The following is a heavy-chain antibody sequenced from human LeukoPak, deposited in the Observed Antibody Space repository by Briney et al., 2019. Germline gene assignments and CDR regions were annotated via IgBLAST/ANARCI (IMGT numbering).Heavy chain of an antibody. D-gene: IGHD2-15*01. CDR3: ARDGDYMDV. Sequence: SETLSLTCTVSGGSISSYYWSWIRQPPGKGLEWIGYIYYSGSTNYNPSLKSRVTISVGTSKNQFSLKLSSVTAADTAVYYCARDGDYMDVWGKGTTVTVSS. V-gene: IGHV4-59*01. J-gene: IGHJ6*03. CDR2: IYYSGST. CDR1: GGSISSYY.